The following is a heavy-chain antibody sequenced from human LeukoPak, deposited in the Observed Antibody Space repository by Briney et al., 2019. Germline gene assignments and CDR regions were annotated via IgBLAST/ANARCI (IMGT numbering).Heavy chain of an antibody. D-gene: IGHD2-21*02. CDR2: IYYSGST. CDR3: ARTYMTSARFDP. CDR1: GGSISSGGYY. V-gene: IGHV4-31*03. Sequence: SETLSLTCTVSGGSISSGGYYWSWIRQHPGKGLEWIGYIYYSGSTYYNPSLKSRVTISVDPSKNQFSLKLSSVTAADTAVYYCARTYMTSARFDPWGQGTLVTVSS. J-gene: IGHJ5*02.